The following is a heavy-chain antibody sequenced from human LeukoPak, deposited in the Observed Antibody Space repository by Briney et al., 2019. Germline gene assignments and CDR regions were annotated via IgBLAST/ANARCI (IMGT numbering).Heavy chain of an antibody. Sequence: GGSLRLSCAASGFTFSRSWMHWVRQAPGKGLVWVSRINDDGSTTSYADSVKGRFTISRDNAKKTLFLQMNSLRAEDTALYYCARKYTSGWYYFDYWGQGTLVTVSS. V-gene: IGHV3-74*01. J-gene: IGHJ4*02. CDR2: INDDGSTT. D-gene: IGHD6-19*01. CDR3: ARKYTSGWYYFDY. CDR1: GFTFSRSW.